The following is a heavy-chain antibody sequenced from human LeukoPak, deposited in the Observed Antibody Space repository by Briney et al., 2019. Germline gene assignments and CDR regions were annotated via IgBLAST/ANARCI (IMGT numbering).Heavy chain of an antibody. V-gene: IGHV3-33*01. D-gene: IGHD3-10*01. CDR3: AREIFGSGSYPDY. Sequence: SGGSLRLSCAASGPRFSTYAMHWVRHAPGNGMEWVALIWHDARHTIYTDSVTGRFTNSRDNSKNTIYLQMNSLGGEDTAVYYCAREIFGSGSYPDYLGQETLVTVAS. CDR1: GPRFSTYA. CDR2: IWHDARHT. J-gene: IGHJ4*02.